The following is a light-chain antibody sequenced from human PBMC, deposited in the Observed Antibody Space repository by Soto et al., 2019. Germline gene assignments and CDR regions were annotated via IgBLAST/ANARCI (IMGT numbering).Light chain of an antibody. CDR3: QQAFNTRGP. J-gene: IGKJ1*01. Sequence: DIQMTQSPPSLSAAVGDSVAITCRATQDTPNYLNWYQQRPGKAPNLLIYGASTLQSGVPSRFRGSGSGTDFALTITGLHREDFAAYFCQQAFNTRGPFGQGTKAEI. CDR2: GAS. V-gene: IGKV1-39*01. CDR1: QDTPNY.